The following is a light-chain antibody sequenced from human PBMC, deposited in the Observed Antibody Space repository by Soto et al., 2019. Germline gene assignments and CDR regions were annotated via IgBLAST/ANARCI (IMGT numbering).Light chain of an antibody. CDR2: GAS. CDR1: ESLSTY. J-gene: IGKJ2*01. CDR3: QSYNEWPFT. Sequence: EIVMTQSPATLSVSPGERVTLSCRASESLSTYLAWYQQKPGQAPRLLIYGASTKATGIPARFSGSGSATDLTLTICSLQSEDFAVYYCQSYNEWPFTFGQGTKLEI. V-gene: IGKV3-15*01.